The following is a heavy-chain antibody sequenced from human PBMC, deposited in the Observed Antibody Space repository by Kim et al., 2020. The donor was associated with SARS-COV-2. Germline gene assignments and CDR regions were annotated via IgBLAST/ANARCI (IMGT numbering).Heavy chain of an antibody. Sequence: SGGSPSYAQKFKGRGTMTRDTSTSTVYMELSSLRSEDTAVYYCARDTHDYWGQGTLVTVSS. CDR2: SGGSP. V-gene: IGHV1-46*01. CDR3: ARDTHDY. J-gene: IGHJ4*02.